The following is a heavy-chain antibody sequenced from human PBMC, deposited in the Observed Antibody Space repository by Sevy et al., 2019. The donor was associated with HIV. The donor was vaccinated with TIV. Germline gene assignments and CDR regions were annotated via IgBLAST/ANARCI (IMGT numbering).Heavy chain of an antibody. Sequence: GGSLRLSCAASGFTFSSYAMHWVRQAPGKGLEWVAVISYDGSNKYYADSVKGRFTISRYNSKNTLYLQMNSLRAEDTAVYYCARDQGVVVDSSAFDIWGQGTMVTVSS. V-gene: IGHV3-30-3*01. CDR3: ARDQGVVVDSSAFDI. J-gene: IGHJ3*02. CDR1: GFTFSSYA. D-gene: IGHD3-22*01. CDR2: ISYDGSNK.